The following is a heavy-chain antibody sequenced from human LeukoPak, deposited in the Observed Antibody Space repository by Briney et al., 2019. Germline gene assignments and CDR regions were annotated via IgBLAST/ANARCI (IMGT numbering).Heavy chain of an antibody. CDR1: GLAFSSSW. D-gene: IGHD5-24*01. CDR3: ARDGSWGWAQYDY. CDR2: INSDGSKT. J-gene: IGHJ4*02. V-gene: IGHV3-74*01. Sequence: QPGGSLRLSCAASGLAFSSSWMHWVRQAPGKGLVWVSRINSDGSKTDYADSVKGRFTISRDNSKSTLDLQMNSLRAEDTALYYCARDGSWGWAQYDYWGQGILVTVSS.